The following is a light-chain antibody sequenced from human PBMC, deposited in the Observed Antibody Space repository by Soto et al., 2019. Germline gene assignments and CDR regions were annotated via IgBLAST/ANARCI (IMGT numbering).Light chain of an antibody. Sequence: EIVVTQSPLSLPVTPGEPASISCRSSQSLLHINGYNYLEWYLQKPGQARHRHILLGSSRASGVPVRFSGSGSGTDFIPQISRVGVEACGVSSCHRTLRSPYTLGGGITGDIK. CDR3: HRTLRSPYT. V-gene: IGKV2-28*01. CDR1: QSLLHINGYNY. J-gene: IGKJ4*01. CDR2: LGS.